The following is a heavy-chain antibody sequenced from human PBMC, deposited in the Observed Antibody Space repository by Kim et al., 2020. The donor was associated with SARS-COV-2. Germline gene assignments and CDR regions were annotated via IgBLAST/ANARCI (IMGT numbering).Heavy chain of an antibody. CDR2: IYYSGST. J-gene: IGHJ3*02. V-gene: IGHV4-59*13. D-gene: IGHD3-16*02. CDR1: GGSISSYY. Sequence: SETLSLTCTVSGGSISSYYWSWIRQPPGKGLEWIGYIYYSGSTNYNPSLKSRVTISVDTSKNQFSLKLSSVTAADTAVYYCARDGFITFGGVIVRMAFDIWGQGTMVTVSS. CDR3: ARDGFITFGGVIVRMAFDI.